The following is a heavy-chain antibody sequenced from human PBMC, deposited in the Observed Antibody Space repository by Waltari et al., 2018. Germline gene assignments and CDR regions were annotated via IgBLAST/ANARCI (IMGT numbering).Heavy chain of an antibody. V-gene: IGHV3-53*01. CDR3: ARGTTSYYYGMDV. CDR1: GFTVSSNY. D-gene: IGHD1-1*01. J-gene: IGHJ6*02. CDR2: IYSGGRT. Sequence: EVQLVESGGGLIQPGGSLRLSCAASGFTVSSNYMSWVRQAPGKGLEWVSVIYSGGRTYYEDAVKGRFTISRDKSKNTLYLQMNSLGAEDTAVYYCARGTTSYYYGMDVWGQGTTVTVAS.